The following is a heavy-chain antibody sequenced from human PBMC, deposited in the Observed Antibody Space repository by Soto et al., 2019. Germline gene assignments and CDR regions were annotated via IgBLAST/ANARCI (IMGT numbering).Heavy chain of an antibody. CDR1: GFTFSSYA. D-gene: IGHD3-22*01. V-gene: IGHV3-23*01. J-gene: IGHJ4*02. CDR3: AKDTYYYDSSGYYPVLTN. CDR2: ISGSGGST. Sequence: GGSLRLSCAASGFTFSSYAMSWVRQAPGKGLEWVSAISGSGGSTYYADSVKGRFTISRDNSKNTLYLQMNSLRAEDTAVYYCAKDTYYYDSSGYYPVLTNWGQGTLVTVSS.